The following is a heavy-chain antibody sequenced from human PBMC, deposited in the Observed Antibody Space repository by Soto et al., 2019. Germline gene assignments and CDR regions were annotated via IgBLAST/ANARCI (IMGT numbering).Heavy chain of an antibody. CDR1: GFTLTNAW. J-gene: IGHJ4*01. D-gene: IGHD3-22*01. Sequence: PGGSLRLSCAASGFTLTNAWINWVRQAPGKGLEWVGRIKSKIDGGTTDFAAPVKGRFAISRDDSKNMVYLQMNSLKTEDTAIYYCTTDSYITTVIVRFDYWGHGTLVTVSS. V-gene: IGHV3-15*07. CDR3: TTDSYITTVIVRFDY. CDR2: IKSKIDGGTT.